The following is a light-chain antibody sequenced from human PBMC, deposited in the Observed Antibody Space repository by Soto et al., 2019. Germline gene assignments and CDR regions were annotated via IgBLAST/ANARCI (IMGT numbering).Light chain of an antibody. V-gene: IGKV3D-20*02. CDR1: QSVDNSN. CDR3: QQRSNWLWT. Sequence: EIVLTQSPGTLSLSPGERATLSCRASQSVDNSNLAWYQQKLGRAPRLLISGASTRATGIPDRFSGSASGTDFTLTISSLEPEDFAVYYCQQRSNWLWTFGQGTKVDIK. J-gene: IGKJ1*01. CDR2: GAS.